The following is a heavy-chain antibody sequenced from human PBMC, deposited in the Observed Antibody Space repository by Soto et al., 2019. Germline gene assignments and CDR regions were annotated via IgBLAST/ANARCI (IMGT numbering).Heavy chain of an antibody. CDR3: TRYCPTASCYIRYGMDV. J-gene: IGHJ6*02. CDR1: GFTFSSYA. CDR2: ISGSGGTT. Sequence: EVQLLESGGGLVQPGGSLRLSCAASGFTFSSYAMTWVRQAPGKGLEWVSTISGSGGTTYYADSVRDRFTISRDNSKNTLYLQMNPLRAEDTALYSCTRYCPTASCYIRYGMDVWGQGTTVTVSS. D-gene: IGHD2-2*02. V-gene: IGHV3-23*01.